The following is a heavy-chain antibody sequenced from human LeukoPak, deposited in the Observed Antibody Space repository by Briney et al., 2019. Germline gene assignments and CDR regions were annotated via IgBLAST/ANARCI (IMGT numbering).Heavy chain of an antibody. V-gene: IGHV4-39*07. Sequence: SETLSLTCTVSGGSISSSSYYWGWIRQPPGKGLEWIGSIYYSGSTYYNPSLKSRVTISVDTSKNQFSLKLSSVTAADTAVYYCTSGETVVIRNDVSDIWGQGTMVTVSS. J-gene: IGHJ3*02. CDR1: GGSISSSSYY. CDR2: IYYSGST. CDR3: TSGETVVIRNDVSDI. D-gene: IGHD4-23*01.